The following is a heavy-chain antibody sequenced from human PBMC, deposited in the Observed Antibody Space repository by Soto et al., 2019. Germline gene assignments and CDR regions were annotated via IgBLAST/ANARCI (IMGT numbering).Heavy chain of an antibody. CDR2: TYYRSKWYN. Sequence: PSQTLSLTCAISGDSVSRNIAAWNWIRQSPSRGLEWLGRTYYRSKWYNDYAVSVKSRITINPDTSKNQFSLQLNSVTPEDTAVYYCARASGIAAAGAFDIWGQGTMVTVSS. CDR3: ARASGIAAAGAFDI. CDR1: GDSVSRNIAA. J-gene: IGHJ3*02. V-gene: IGHV6-1*01. D-gene: IGHD6-13*01.